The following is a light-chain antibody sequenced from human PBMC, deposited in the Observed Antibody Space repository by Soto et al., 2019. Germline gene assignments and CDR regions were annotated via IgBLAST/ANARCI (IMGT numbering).Light chain of an antibody. CDR2: AAS. J-gene: IGKJ3*01. CDR1: QSINNY. V-gene: IGKV1-39*01. CDR3: QQSYSALFT. Sequence: DIQITQSPSSLSASVGDRVSITCRASQSINNYLNWYQQKPGKAPELLIYAASNLQSGVPPRFSGSGSGTDFTLTISSLQPEDFATYYCQQSYSALFTFGPGTKVDIK.